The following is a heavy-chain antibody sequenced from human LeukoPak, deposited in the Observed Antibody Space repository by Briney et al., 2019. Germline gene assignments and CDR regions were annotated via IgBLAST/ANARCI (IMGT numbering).Heavy chain of an antibody. D-gene: IGHD3-10*01. J-gene: IGHJ6*03. CDR2: INPSGGST. Sequence: GASVKVSCKASGYTFTSYYMHWVRQAPGQGLEWMGIINPSGGSTSYAQKFQGRVTMTRDTSTSTVYMELSSLRSEDTAVYYCARDFGDSVRNSQRGYYYMDVWGKGTTVTVSS. CDR1: GYTFTSYY. CDR3: ARDFGDSVRNSQRGYYYMDV. V-gene: IGHV1-46*01.